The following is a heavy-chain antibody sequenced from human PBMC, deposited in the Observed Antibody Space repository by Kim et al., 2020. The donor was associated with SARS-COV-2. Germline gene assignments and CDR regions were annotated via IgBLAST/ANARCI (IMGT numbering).Heavy chain of an antibody. V-gene: IGHV4-34*01. CDR1: GGSFSGYY. D-gene: IGHD4-17*01. CDR2: INHSGST. CDR3: ARVSRDYGDYGLNY. J-gene: IGHJ4*02. Sequence: SETLSLTCAVYGGSFSGYYWSWIRQPPGKGLEWIGEINHSGSTNYNPSLKSRVTISVDTSKNQFSLKLSSVTAADTAVYYCARVSRDYGDYGLNYWVQGT.